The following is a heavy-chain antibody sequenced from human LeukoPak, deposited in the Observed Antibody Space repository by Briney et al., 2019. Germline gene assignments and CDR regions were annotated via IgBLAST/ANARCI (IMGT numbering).Heavy chain of an antibody. Sequence: ASVKVSCKSSGYTFTGYDMHWVRQAPGQGRAWMGWINPNNDGTNYAQKFQGRVTMTRDTSINTAYMELSRLRSDDTAVYYCARDLDSSGYYFRGFDPWGQGTLVTVSS. D-gene: IGHD3-22*01. V-gene: IGHV1-2*02. J-gene: IGHJ5*02. CDR1: GYTFTGYD. CDR3: ARDLDSSGYYFRGFDP. CDR2: INPNNDGT.